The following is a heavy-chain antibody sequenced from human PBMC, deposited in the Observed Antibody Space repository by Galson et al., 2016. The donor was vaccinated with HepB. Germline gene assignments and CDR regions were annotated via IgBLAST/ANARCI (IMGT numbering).Heavy chain of an antibody. CDR1: GYKFNSHW. Sequence: QSGAEVKKPGESLKISCQGSGYKFNSHWIGWVRQLPGKGLEWMGMIYPADSDIRYSPSFQGQVTISVDKSISTAYLQWRSLKASDTAIYYCARRMLQGVIGRFYGMDVWGQGTTVTVSS. D-gene: IGHD3-10*01. CDR3: ARRMLQGVIGRFYGMDV. CDR2: IYPADSDI. V-gene: IGHV5-51*01. J-gene: IGHJ6*02.